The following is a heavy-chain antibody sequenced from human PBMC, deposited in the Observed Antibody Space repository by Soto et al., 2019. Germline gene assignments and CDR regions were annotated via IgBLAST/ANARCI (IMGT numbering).Heavy chain of an antibody. J-gene: IGHJ4*02. CDR1: GFTFSNYW. CDR2: INSDGSST. CDR3: AKVPFAMRIGFDY. D-gene: IGHD2-2*01. V-gene: IGHV3-74*01. Sequence: EVQLVQSGGQLVQPGGSLRLSCAASGFTFSNYWMHWVRQAPGKGLVWVSRINSDGSSTTYADSVKGRVTISRDNAKNTVYLQMSSLRAEDTAVYYCAKVPFAMRIGFDYWGQGTLVTVSS.